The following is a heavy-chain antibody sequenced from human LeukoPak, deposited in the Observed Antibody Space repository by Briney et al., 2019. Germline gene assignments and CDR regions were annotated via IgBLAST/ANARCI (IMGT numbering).Heavy chain of an antibody. CDR1: GFTFSNHW. J-gene: IGHJ4*02. Sequence: GGSLRLSCAASGFTFSNHWMTWVRQTPGKGLEWVASIKEDVGEKYYVDSVKGRFTISRDNAENSLYLQVHTLRVEDTAVYYCARGPPYGSRSDFLDYWGQGTLVTVSS. CDR2: IKEDVGEK. V-gene: IGHV3-7*01. D-gene: IGHD3-10*01. CDR3: ARGPPYGSRSDFLDY.